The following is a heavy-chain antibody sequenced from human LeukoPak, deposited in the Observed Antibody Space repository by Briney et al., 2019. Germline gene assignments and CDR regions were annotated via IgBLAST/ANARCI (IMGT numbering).Heavy chain of an antibody. CDR1: GGSISSYY. J-gene: IGHJ5*02. CDR3: ARRIPIGGTSTNWFDP. V-gene: IGHV4-59*08. CDR2: IYYSGST. Sequence: SETLSLTCTVSGGSISSYYWSWIRQPPGKGLEWIGYIYYSGSTNYNPSLKSRVTISVDTSKNQFSLKLSSVTAADTAVYYCARRIPIGGTSTNWFDPWGQGTLVTVSS. D-gene: IGHD3-16*01.